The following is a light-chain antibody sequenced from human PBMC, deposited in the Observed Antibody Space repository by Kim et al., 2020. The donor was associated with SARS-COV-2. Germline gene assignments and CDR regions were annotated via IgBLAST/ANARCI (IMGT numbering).Light chain of an antibody. CDR3: QQYNSYSPLT. Sequence: SVGDRVTITCRASQSISTWLAWYQQKPGKAPKLLIYDTSTLTSGVPSRFGGSGSGTEFSLTISSLQPDDFATYYCQQYNSYSPLTFGGGTKVDIK. CDR1: QSISTW. J-gene: IGKJ4*01. V-gene: IGKV1-5*01. CDR2: DTS.